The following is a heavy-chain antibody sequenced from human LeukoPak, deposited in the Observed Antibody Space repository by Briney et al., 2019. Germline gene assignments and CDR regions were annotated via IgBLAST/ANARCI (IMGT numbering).Heavy chain of an antibody. CDR2: INDSGDNT. CDR1: RFTFSNSG. CDR3: ARSLKWNLVGFDY. J-gene: IGHJ4*02. V-gene: IGHV3-23*01. D-gene: IGHD1-1*01. Sequence: PGGSLRLSCAASRFTFSNSGMNWVRQAPGKGLEWVSVINDSGDNTFYADAVKGRFTISRDNSKSTLYLQMSSLRVDGTAVYYCARSLKWNLVGFDYWGQGILVTVSS.